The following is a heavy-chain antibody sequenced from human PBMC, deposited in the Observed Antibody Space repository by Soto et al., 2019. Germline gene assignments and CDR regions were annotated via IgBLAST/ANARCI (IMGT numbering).Heavy chain of an antibody. J-gene: IGHJ6*02. CDR1: GYTFTSYA. CDR2: INAGNGNT. V-gene: IGHV1-3*01. Sequence: QVQLVQSGAEVKKPGASVKVSCKASGYTFTSYAMHWVRQAPGQRLEWMGWINAGNGNTKYSQKFQGRVTITRDTSASTAYMELSSLRSKDTAVYYCARGGPYSGYDPTDYYYGMDVWGQGTTVTVSS. D-gene: IGHD5-12*01. CDR3: ARGGPYSGYDPTDYYYGMDV.